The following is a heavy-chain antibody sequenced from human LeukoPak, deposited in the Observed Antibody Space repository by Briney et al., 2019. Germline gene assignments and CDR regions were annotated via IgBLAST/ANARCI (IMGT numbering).Heavy chain of an antibody. Sequence: GGSLRLSCGASGFPLSSYGLHWVRRAPAKGLEWVAVISYYEINKYYADPVKGRFTISRDNSKNTMYLQINSLKAEDTAVYYCAKDAEATVTPRGQYNWFDPWGQGTLVTVSS. CDR3: AKDAEATVTPRGQYNWFDP. CDR2: ISYYEINK. CDR1: GFPLSSYG. V-gene: IGHV3-30*18. J-gene: IGHJ5*02. D-gene: IGHD4-17*01.